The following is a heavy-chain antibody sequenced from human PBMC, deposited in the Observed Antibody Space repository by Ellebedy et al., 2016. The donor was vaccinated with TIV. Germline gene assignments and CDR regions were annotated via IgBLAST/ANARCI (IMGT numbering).Heavy chain of an antibody. Sequence: AASVKVSCKASGYTFTSYGISWVRQAPGQGLEWMGRIIPILGIANYAQKFQGRVTITADKSTSTAYMELSSLRSEDTAVYYCARGEDCSGGSCYSRWFDPWGQGTLVTVSS. V-gene: IGHV1-69*04. CDR1: GYTFTSYG. CDR2: IIPILGIA. CDR3: ARGEDCSGGSCYSRWFDP. D-gene: IGHD2-15*01. J-gene: IGHJ5*02.